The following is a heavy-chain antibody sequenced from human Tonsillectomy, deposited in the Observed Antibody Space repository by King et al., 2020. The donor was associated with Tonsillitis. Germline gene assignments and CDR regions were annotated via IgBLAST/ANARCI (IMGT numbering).Heavy chain of an antibody. J-gene: IGHJ4*02. CDR3: AKQAYYDNPFNY. CDR1: GASITSYY. CDR2: INDSGT. V-gene: IGHV4-59*08. Sequence: QLQESGPGLVKPSETLSLTCTVSGASITSYYWSWIRQPPGKGLEWIGYINDSGTNYNPSLKSRVTLSVDTSKNPFSLRLSSVTAADTAVYYCAKQAYYDNPFNYWGQGTLVTVSS. D-gene: IGHD3-22*01.